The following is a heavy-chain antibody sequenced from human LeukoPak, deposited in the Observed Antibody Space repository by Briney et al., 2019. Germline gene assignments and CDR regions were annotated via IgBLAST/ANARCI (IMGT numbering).Heavy chain of an antibody. CDR1: GGSFSGYY. V-gene: IGHV4-34*01. CDR3: ARSRRTYYYGSGINTAKYYYYGMDV. CDR2: INHSGST. Sequence: SETLSLTCAVYGGSFSGYYWSWIRQPPGKGLEWLGEINHSGSTNYNPSLKSRVTISVDTSKNQFSLKLSSVTAADTAVYYCARSRRTYYYGSGINTAKYYYYGMDVWGQGTTVTVSS. J-gene: IGHJ6*02. D-gene: IGHD3-10*01.